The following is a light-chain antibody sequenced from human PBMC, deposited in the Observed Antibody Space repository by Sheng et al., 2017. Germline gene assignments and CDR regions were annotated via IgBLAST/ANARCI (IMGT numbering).Light chain of an antibody. CDR1: QSVSSNY. CDR3: QQYDSSSRYT. CDR2: GAS. V-gene: IGKV3-20*01. Sequence: EIVLTQSPGTLSLSPGERATLSCRASQSVSSNYLAWYQQKPGQAPRLLIYGASSRATGIPDRFIGSGSGTDFTLTISRLEPEDFVVYYCQQYDSSSRYTFGQGTKLEI. J-gene: IGKJ2*01.